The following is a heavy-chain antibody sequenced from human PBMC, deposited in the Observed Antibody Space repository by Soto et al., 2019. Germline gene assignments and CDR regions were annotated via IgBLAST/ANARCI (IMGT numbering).Heavy chain of an antibody. J-gene: IGHJ4*02. Sequence: QVQLQQSGPGLVKPSQTLSLTCTISGDSVSSNTAGWNWIRQSPSRGLEGLGRTYYRSKWYNDYAVFATNPKIINPDTSKNQCSLQLSSVTPEDPAVYYCARGEEGSGSIFAYWGQGTLVTICS. CDR1: GDSVSSNTAG. D-gene: IGHD3-10*01. V-gene: IGHV6-1*01. CDR3: ARGEEGSGSIFAY. CDR2: TYYRSKWYN.